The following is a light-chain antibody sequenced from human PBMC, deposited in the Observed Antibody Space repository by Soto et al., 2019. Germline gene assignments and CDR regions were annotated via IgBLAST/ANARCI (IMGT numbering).Light chain of an antibody. J-gene: IGKJ2*01. CDR2: TAS. CDR1: QSVGTW. Sequence: DIQMTQSPSTLSASVGDRVTITCRASQSVGTWLAWYQQKPGKAPKLLIHTASNLESGVPSRFSGSGSGTEFTLTISIQHPDYSATYYYQQYNNYSTFGEGTKLEIK. V-gene: IGKV1-5*03. CDR3: QQYNNYST.